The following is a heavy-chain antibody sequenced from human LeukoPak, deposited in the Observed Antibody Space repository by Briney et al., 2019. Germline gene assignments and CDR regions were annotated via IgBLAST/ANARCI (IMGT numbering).Heavy chain of an antibody. CDR1: GFTFSSYG. V-gene: IGHV3-30*03. J-gene: IGHJ6*02. Sequence: GRSLRLSCAASGFTFSSYGMHWVRQAPGKGLEWVAVISYDGSNKYYADSVKGRFTISRDNSKNTLYLQMNSLRAEDTAVYYCARGTVTTNYYYGMDVWGQGTTVTVSS. CDR2: ISYDGSNK. D-gene: IGHD4-17*01. CDR3: ARGTVTTNYYYGMDV.